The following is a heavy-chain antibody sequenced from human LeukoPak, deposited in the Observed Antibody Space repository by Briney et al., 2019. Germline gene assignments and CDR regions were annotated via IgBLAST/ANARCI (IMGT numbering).Heavy chain of an antibody. Sequence: SETLSLTCTVSGGSISSYYWSWIRQPPGKGLEWIGYIYYSGSTNYNPSLKSRVTISVDTSKNQFSLKLSSVTAADTAVYYCARGGYDFWSGSKNWFDPWGQGTLITVSS. CDR2: IYYSGST. CDR1: GGSISSYY. J-gene: IGHJ5*02. V-gene: IGHV4-59*01. D-gene: IGHD3-3*01. CDR3: ARGGYDFWSGSKNWFDP.